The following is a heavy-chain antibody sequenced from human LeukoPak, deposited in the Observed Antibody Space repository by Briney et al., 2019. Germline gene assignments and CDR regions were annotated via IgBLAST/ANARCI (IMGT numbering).Heavy chain of an antibody. CDR1: GGPISSYY. Sequence: SETLSLTCTVSGGPISSYYWSWIRQPPGKGLEWIGYIYYSGSTNYNPSLKSRVTISVDTSKNQFSLKLSSVTAADTAVYYCARGGSARGFFDWWGHNSYNYFDYWGQGTLVTVSS. CDR2: IYYSGST. D-gene: IGHD3-9*01. CDR3: ARGGSARGFFDWWGHNSYNYFDY. J-gene: IGHJ4*02. V-gene: IGHV4-59*01.